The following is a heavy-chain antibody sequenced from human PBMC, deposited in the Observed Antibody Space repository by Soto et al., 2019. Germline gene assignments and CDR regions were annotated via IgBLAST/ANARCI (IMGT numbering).Heavy chain of an antibody. CDR1: GXTFSSCA. CDR2: ISYDGSNK. Sequence: GSLKRSCAASGXTFSSCAMHWVRQAPGKGLEGVAVISYDGSNKYYADSVKGRFTISRDNSKNTLYLQMNILRAEDTAVYYCARDLDLWGQGTLFTVSS. CDR3: ARDLDL. J-gene: IGHJ5*02. V-gene: IGHV3-30-3*01.